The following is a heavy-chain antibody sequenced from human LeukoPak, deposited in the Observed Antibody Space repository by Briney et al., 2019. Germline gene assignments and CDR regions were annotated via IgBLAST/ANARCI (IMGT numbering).Heavy chain of an antibody. J-gene: IGHJ5*02. CDR1: GFTFSSYP. D-gene: IGHD2-15*01. CDR3: ARGLRWWLPPFHP. CDR2: ISYDGSNK. Sequence: PGRSLRLSCAASGFTFSSYPMHWVRQAPGKGLEWVAVISYDGSNKYYADSVKGRFTISRDNSKNTLYLQMNSLRVEDTAVYYCARGLRWWLPPFHPWGQGTLVTVSS. V-gene: IGHV3-30-3*01.